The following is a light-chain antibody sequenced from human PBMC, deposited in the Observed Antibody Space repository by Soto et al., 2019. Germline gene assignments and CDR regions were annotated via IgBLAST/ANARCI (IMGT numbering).Light chain of an antibody. CDR2: DAS. J-gene: IGKJ4*01. CDR1: QSVSSY. CDR3: QQRSNWPPSLT. Sequence: EIVLTQSPATLSLSPGERATLSCRASQSVSSYLAWYQQKPGQAPRLLIYDASNSAPGIPARFSGSGSGTDFTLTISSLVHEDFAVYYCQQRSNWPPSLTFGGGTKVEIK. V-gene: IGKV3-11*01.